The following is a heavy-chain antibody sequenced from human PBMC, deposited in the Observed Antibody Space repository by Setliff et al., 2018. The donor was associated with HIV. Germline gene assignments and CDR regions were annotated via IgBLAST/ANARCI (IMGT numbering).Heavy chain of an antibody. V-gene: IGHV4-39*01. CDR2: T. D-gene: IGHD6-13*01. CDR3: ARHRYSSSINWFDP. J-gene: IGHJ5*02. CDR1: GGSASNSRYY. Sequence: SETLSLTCTVSGGSASNSRYYWAWIRQPPGKGLEYIGSTNYNPSLKSRVTISVDTSKNQFSLKLSSVTATDTAVYYCARHRYSSSINWFDPWGQGTLVTVSS.